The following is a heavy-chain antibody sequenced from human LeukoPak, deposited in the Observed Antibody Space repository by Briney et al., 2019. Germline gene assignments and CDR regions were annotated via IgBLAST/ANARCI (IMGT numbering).Heavy chain of an antibody. D-gene: IGHD3-10*01. J-gene: IGHJ4*02. CDR3: ARSTSLRGGIVDY. Sequence: GESLKISCKGSGYSFTSYWVAWVRQMPGKGLEWLGIIYPGDSDTTYSPSFQGQVTISADKSISTAYLQWSSLKASDTAMYYCARSTSLRGGIVDYWGPGTLVTVSS. V-gene: IGHV5-51*01. CDR1: GYSFTSYW. CDR2: IYPGDSDT.